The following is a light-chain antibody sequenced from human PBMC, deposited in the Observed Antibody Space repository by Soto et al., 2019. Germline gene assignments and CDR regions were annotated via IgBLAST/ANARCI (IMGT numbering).Light chain of an antibody. CDR2: DVS. J-gene: IGKJ1*01. V-gene: IGKV1-5*01. CDR1: QTISNW. Sequence: DIQMTQSPYTMSASIGDRVSITCRASQTISNWLAWYQQKPGKAPRLLIFDVSILENGVPSRFSGSGSATEFTLTINSLQPDDCATYYCQHYHKSFPWTFGQGTKVEIK. CDR3: QHYHKSFPWT.